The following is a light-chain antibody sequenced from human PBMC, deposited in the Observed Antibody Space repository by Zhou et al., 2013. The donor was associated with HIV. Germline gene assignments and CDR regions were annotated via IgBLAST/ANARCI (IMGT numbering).Light chain of an antibody. CDR2: AAA. CDR1: QAISSY. J-gene: IGKJ4*01. V-gene: IGKV1-9*01. CDR3: QQSYSAPLT. Sequence: IQLTQSPSSLSASVGDRVTITCRASQAISSYLAWYQQKAGKTPKLLIYAAATLQSGVPSRFSGSGSGTEFTLTISSLQPEDFATYYCQQSYSAPLTFGGGTKVEIK.